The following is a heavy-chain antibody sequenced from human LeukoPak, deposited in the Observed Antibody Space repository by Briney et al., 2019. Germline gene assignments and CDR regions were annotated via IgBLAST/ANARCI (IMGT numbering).Heavy chain of an antibody. D-gene: IGHD6-13*01. CDR3: ARVGGAAGTQRRDYYYYMDV. Sequence: ASVKVSCKVSGYTLTELSMHWVRQAPGKGLEWMGGFDPEDGETIYAQKFQGRVTMTEDTSTDTAYMELSSLRSEDTAVYYCARVGGAAGTQRRDYYYYMDVWGKGTTVTISS. V-gene: IGHV1-24*01. CDR2: FDPEDGET. CDR1: GYTLTELS. J-gene: IGHJ6*03.